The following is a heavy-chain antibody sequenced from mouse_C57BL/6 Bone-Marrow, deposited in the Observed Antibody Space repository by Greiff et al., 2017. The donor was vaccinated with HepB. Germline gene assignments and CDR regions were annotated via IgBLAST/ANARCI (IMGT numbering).Heavy chain of an antibody. J-gene: IGHJ2*01. CDR3: ARDNWEGAED. D-gene: IGHD4-1*01. Sequence: EVKLQESGPGLVKPSQSLSLTCSVTGYSITSGYYWNWIRQFPGNKLEWMGYISYDGSNNYNPSLKNRIAITRDTSKNQFFLKLNSVTTEDTATYDCARDNWEGAEDWGQGTTLTVAS. V-gene: IGHV3-6*01. CDR2: ISYDGSN. CDR1: GYSITSGYY.